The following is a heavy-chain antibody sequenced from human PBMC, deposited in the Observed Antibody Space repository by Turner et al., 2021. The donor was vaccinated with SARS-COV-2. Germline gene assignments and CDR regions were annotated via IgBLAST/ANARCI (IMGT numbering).Heavy chain of an antibody. CDR1: GFTFSSHG. CDR2: ISYDGSSK. Sequence: QVRLVESGGGVVQPGRSLRLSCLASGFTFSSHGMHWVSQAPGKGLEWVAAISYDGSSKFYADFVKGRFTISRDDSSNTVYVEINSLRPEDTAVFYCAKDDGGLATTTYGMDVWGQGTTVTVSS. J-gene: IGHJ6*02. D-gene: IGHD3-16*01. V-gene: IGHV3-30*18. CDR3: AKDDGGLATTTYGMDV.